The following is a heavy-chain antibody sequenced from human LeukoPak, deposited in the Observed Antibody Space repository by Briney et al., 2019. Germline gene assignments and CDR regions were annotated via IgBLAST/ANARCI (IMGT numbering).Heavy chain of an antibody. D-gene: IGHD6-13*01. CDR2: IYYSGST. J-gene: IGHJ4*02. CDR1: GGSISSYY. V-gene: IGHV4-59*01. Sequence: KHSETLSLTCTVSGGSISSYYWRWIRQPPGKGLEWIGYIYYSGSTNYNPSLKSRVTISVDTSKNQFSLKLSSVTAADTAVYYCARGLMMAVAGRGEFHYWGQGTLVTVSS. CDR3: ARGLMMAVAGRGEFHY.